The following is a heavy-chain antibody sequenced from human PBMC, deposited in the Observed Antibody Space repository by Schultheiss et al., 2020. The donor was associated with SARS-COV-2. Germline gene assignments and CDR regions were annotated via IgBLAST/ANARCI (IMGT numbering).Heavy chain of an antibody. CDR3: ARGYDYASHARYYYGMDV. J-gene: IGHJ6*02. CDR1: GGSISSSSYY. Sequence: SETLSLTCTVSGGSISSSSYYWGWIRQPPGKGLEWIGSIYYSGSTNYNPSLKSRVTISVDTSKNQFSLKLSSVTAADTAVYYCARGYDYASHARYYYGMDVWGQGTTVTVSS. D-gene: IGHD4-17*01. V-gene: IGHV4-39*07. CDR2: IYYSGST.